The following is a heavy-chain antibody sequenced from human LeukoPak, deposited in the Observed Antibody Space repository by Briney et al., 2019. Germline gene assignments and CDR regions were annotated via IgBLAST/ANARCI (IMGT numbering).Heavy chain of an antibody. J-gene: IGHJ4*02. V-gene: IGHV3-NL1*01. CDR1: GFTFSSYG. D-gene: IGHD3-16*01. Sequence: GGSLRLSCAASGFTFSSYGMHWVRQAPGKGLEWVSVIYSGGSTYYADSVKGRFTISRDNSKNTLYLQMNSLSAEDTAVYYCARGGYYDYRAYDYWGQGTLVTVSS. CDR2: IYSGGST. CDR3: ARGGYYDYRAYDY.